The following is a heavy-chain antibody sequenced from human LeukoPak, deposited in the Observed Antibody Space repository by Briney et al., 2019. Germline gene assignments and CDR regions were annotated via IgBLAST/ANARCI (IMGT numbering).Heavy chain of an antibody. Sequence: PGGSLRLSCAASGFTFSSYSMNWVRQAPGKGLEWVSSISSSLTYIYYADSVKGRFTISRDNAKNSLYLQMNSLRAEDTAVYYCAELGITMIGGVWGKGTTVTISS. D-gene: IGHD3-10*02. J-gene: IGHJ6*04. CDR3: AELGITMIGGV. V-gene: IGHV3-21*01. CDR2: ISSSLTYI. CDR1: GFTFSSYS.